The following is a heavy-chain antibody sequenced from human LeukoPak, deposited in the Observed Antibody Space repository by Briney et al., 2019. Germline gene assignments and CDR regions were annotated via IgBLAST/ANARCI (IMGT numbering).Heavy chain of an antibody. D-gene: IGHD3-9*01. J-gene: IGHJ5*02. CDR2: LSGSGVST. Sequence: PGGSLRLSCAASGFTFSSYAMSWVRQAPGEGLEWVSVLSGSGVSTYYADSVKGRFTISRDNSKNTLYLQMNSLRAEDTAVYYCAKDQGSDISYNWLEPWGQGTLVTVSS. CDR3: AKDQGSDISYNWLEP. CDR1: GFTFSSYA. V-gene: IGHV3-23*01.